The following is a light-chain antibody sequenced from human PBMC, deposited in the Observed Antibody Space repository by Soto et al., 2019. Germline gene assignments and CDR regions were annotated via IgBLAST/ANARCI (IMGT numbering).Light chain of an antibody. V-gene: IGKV3-20*01. J-gene: IGKJ1*01. Sequence: EIVLTQSPGTLSLSPGERATISCRASQSVSSSYLAWYQQKPGQAPRLLIYGASSRATGIPDRFSGSGSGTDFTLTISRLEPEDFAVYYCQQYGSSPQTFGQGTKGEI. CDR1: QSVSSSY. CDR2: GAS. CDR3: QQYGSSPQT.